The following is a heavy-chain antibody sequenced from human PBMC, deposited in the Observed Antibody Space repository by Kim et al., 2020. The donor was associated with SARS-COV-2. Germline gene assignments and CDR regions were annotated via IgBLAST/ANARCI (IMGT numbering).Heavy chain of an antibody. V-gene: IGHV3-15*01. J-gene: IGHJ4*02. D-gene: IGHD2-2*03. CDR2: IKQKTAGGTP. CDR3: ATVVRTPSGYDS. CDR1: GFTFSNAW. Sequence: GGSLRLSCTASGFTFSNAWMTWVRQAPGKGLEWVGRIKQKTAGGTPEYAALVKGRFTISRDDSKNTLYLQMNSLQLEDTAVYYCATVVRTPSGYDSWGQGTLVTVSS.